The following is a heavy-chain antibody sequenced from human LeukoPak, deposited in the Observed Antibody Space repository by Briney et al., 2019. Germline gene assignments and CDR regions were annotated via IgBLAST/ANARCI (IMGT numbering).Heavy chain of an antibody. Sequence: PSETLSLTCTVSGCSISSYYWSWIRQPPGKGLEWIGYIYYSGSTNYNPSLKSRGTIPVDTSKNQFSLKLSSVTAADTAVYYCARGYYGSGSYFDYWGQGTLVTVSS. CDR1: GCSISSYY. CDR3: ARGYYGSGSYFDY. J-gene: IGHJ4*02. CDR2: IYYSGST. V-gene: IGHV4-59*01. D-gene: IGHD3-10*01.